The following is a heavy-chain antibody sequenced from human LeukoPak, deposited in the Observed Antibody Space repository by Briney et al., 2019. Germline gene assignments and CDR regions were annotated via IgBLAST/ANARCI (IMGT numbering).Heavy chain of an antibody. V-gene: IGHV3-30*02. CDR2: IRYDGSNK. D-gene: IGHD2-2*01. Sequence: QAGGSLRLSCAASGFTFSDYYMSWIRQAPGKGLEWVAFIRYDGSNKYYADSVKGRFTISRDNSKNTLYLQMNSLRAEDTAGYYCAKDLIVVVPATIRIFEEYYYYYMDVWGKGTTVTVSS. CDR1: GFTFSDYY. J-gene: IGHJ6*03. CDR3: AKDLIVVVPATIRIFEEYYYYYMDV.